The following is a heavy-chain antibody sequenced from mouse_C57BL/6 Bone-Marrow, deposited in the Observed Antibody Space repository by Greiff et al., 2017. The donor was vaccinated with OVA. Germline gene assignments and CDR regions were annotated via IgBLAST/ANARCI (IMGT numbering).Heavy chain of an antibody. J-gene: IGHJ3*01. CDR2: IDPSDSYT. CDR3: ARKRGYDYDGFAY. V-gene: IGHV1-59*01. D-gene: IGHD2-4*01. CDR1: GYTFTSYW. Sequence: QVQLQQPGAELVRPGTSVKLSCKASGYTFTSYWMHWVKQRPGQGLEWIGVIDPSDSYTNYNQKFKGKATLTVDTSSSTAYMQLSSLTSEDSAVYYCARKRGYDYDGFAYWGQGTLVTVSA.